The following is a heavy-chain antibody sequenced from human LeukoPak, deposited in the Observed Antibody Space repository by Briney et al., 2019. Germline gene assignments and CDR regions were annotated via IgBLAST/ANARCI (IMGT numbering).Heavy chain of an antibody. CDR1: GFTFSSYA. D-gene: IGHD3-10*01. J-gene: IGHJ4*02. CDR3: AKDQGRSTAGKDY. CDR2: ISGSGGST. V-gene: IGHV3-23*01. Sequence: GGSLRLSCAASGFTFSSYAMSWVRQAPGEGLEWVSAISGSGGSTYYADSVKGRFTISRDNSKNTLYLQMNSLRAEDTAVYYCAKDQGRSTAGKDYWGQGTLVTVSS.